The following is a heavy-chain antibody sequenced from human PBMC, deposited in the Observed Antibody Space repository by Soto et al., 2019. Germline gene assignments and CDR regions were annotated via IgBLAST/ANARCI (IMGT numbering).Heavy chain of an antibody. J-gene: IGHJ6*03. D-gene: IGHD1-20*01. Sequence: ASVKVSCKASGYTFTGYYMHWVRQAPGQGLEWMGWINPNSGGTNYAQKFQGWATMTRDTSISTAYMELSRLRSDDTAVYYCARGRSITGTQLPFHYYYYYMDVWGKGTTVTVSS. CDR1: GYTFTGYY. CDR2: INPNSGGT. V-gene: IGHV1-2*04. CDR3: ARGRSITGTQLPFHYYYYYMDV.